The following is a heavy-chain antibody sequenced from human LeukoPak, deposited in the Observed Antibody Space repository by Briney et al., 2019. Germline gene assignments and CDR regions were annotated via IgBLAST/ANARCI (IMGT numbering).Heavy chain of an antibody. D-gene: IGHD3-10*01. Sequence: GGSLRLSCAASGFTFSSYTMNWVRQAPGKGLEWVSSIAGSSGYISYADSVKGRFTISRDNAKNSLYLQMNSLRAEDTAVYYCAGDVGRGEDYWFGPCGQGTLVTVSS. J-gene: IGHJ5*02. CDR2: IAGSSGYI. V-gene: IGHV3-21*04. CDR1: GFTFSSYT. CDR3: AGDVGRGEDYWFGP.